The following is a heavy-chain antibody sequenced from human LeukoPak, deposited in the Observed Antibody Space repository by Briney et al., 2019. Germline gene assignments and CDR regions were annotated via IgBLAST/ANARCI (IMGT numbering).Heavy chain of an antibody. CDR2: VNPGNDYT. CDR1: GYTFTSYD. CDR3: AREGSRSSLGGYGY. J-gene: IGHJ4*02. V-gene: IGHV1-46*01. Sequence: ASVKVSCKASGYTFTSYDINWVRQAPGQGLEWMGLVNPGNDYTKYAQTFQGRVTMTRDTSTSTVYMHLSNLRSEDTAIYYCAREGSRSSLGGYGYWGQGTLVTVSS. D-gene: IGHD6-6*01.